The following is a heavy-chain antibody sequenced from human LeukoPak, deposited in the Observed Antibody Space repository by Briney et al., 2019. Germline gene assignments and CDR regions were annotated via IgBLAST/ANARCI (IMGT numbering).Heavy chain of an antibody. J-gene: IGHJ4*02. Sequence: NPGESLRLSCAASGFTFSSYGLNWVRQAPGKGLEWVSTISSGGHIYYEDSVKGRFTISRDNVKNSLYLQMNSLRAEDTAVYYCARDQDGGKYYYESSGYSHWGQGILVTVSS. D-gene: IGHD3-22*01. CDR3: ARDQDGGKYYYESSGYSH. CDR1: GFTFSSYG. V-gene: IGHV3-21*01. CDR2: ISSGGHI.